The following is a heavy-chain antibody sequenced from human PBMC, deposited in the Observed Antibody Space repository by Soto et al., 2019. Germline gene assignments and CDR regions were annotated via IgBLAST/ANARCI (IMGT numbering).Heavy chain of an antibody. Sequence: HVQLVESGGGLVKPGGSLRLSCVVSGFTFSDYYMSWLRQAPGKGLEWVSYIVTSSAYTKYADSVKGRFSISRDNVNDTLYLQMNNLRAEDSGLYYCTRGPRPISTGTGAYWGQGTQVTVSS. CDR3: TRGPRPISTGTGAY. CDR2: IVTSSAYT. D-gene: IGHD3-10*01. J-gene: IGHJ4*02. CDR1: GFTFSDYY. V-gene: IGHV3-11*06.